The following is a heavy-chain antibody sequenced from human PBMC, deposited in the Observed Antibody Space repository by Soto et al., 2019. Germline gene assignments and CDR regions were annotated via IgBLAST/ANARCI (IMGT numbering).Heavy chain of an antibody. V-gene: IGHV4-59*01. Sequence: SETLSLTCTVSGGCISSYYGSWIRQPPGKGLEWIGYIYYSGRTNYNPSLKSRVTILVDTSKNQFSLKLSYVTAADPAVYYCVRHLATARAYYFDHWGQGTPVPVS. CDR3: VRHLATARAYYFDH. D-gene: IGHD1-26*01. CDR2: IYYSGRT. CDR1: GGCISSYY. J-gene: IGHJ4*02.